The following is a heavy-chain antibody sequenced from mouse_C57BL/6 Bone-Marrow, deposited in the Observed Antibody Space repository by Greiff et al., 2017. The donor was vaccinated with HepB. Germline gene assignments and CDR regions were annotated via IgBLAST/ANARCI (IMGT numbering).Heavy chain of an antibody. V-gene: IGHV6-3*01. Sequence: EVKLVESGGGLVQPGGSMKLSCVASGFTFSNYWMNWVRQSPEKGLEWVAQIRLKSDNYATHYAESVKGRFTISRDDSKSSVYLQMNNLRAEDTGIYYCTGGNDYFDYWGQGTTLTVSS. CDR3: TGGNDYFDY. J-gene: IGHJ2*01. D-gene: IGHD2-1*01. CDR2: IRLKSDNYAT. CDR1: GFTFSNYW.